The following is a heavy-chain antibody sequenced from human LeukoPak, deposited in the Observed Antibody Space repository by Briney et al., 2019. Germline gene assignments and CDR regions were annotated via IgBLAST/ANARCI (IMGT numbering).Heavy chain of an antibody. CDR3: WGASY. V-gene: IGHV4-59*01. CDR2: IYQSGNT. J-gene: IGHJ4*02. Sequence: SETLSLTCTVSGDSIRSFYWNWIRQSPGKGLEWIGYIYQSGNTNYNPSLKSRLTMSIDTSKNQFSLNLNSVTAADTAVYYCWGASYWGQGTLVTVSS. D-gene: IGHD3-16*01. CDR1: GDSIRSFY.